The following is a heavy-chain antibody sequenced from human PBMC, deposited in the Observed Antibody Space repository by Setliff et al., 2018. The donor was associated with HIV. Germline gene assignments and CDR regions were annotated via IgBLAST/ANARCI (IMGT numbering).Heavy chain of an antibody. J-gene: IGHJ4*02. Sequence: GASVKVSCKVSGYTLTEFAMHWVRQAPGKGLEWMGGFDPEDGETLYAQKFQGRVTMTEDTSTDRAYMELSSLTSEDTAVYYCATFLRFLDWLPVTYWGQGTLVTVSS. CDR2: FDPEDGET. D-gene: IGHD3-3*01. CDR3: ATFLRFLDWLPVTY. V-gene: IGHV1-24*01. CDR1: GYTLTEFA.